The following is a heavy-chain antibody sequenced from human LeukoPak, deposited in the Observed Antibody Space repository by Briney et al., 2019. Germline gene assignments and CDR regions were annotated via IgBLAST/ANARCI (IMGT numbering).Heavy chain of an antibody. J-gene: IGHJ4*02. Sequence: GGSLRLSCAASGFTFSNAWMSWVRQAPGKGLEWVSYISSSSSTIYYADSVKGRFTISRDNAKNSLYLQMNSLRAEDTAVYYCARDHELVADYWGQGTLVTVSS. D-gene: IGHD2-8*02. CDR2: ISSSSSTI. V-gene: IGHV3-48*01. CDR1: GFTFSNAW. CDR3: ARDHELVADY.